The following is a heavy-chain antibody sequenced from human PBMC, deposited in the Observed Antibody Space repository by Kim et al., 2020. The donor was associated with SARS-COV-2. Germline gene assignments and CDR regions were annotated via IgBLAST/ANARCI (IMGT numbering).Heavy chain of an antibody. V-gene: IGHV4-31*02. J-gene: IGHJ5*02. D-gene: IGHD3-3*01. Sequence: LKSRVTISVDTSKNQFSLKLSSVTAADTAVYYCARFTPDYDFWSPNWFDPWGQGTLVTVSS. CDR3: ARFTPDYDFWSPNWFDP.